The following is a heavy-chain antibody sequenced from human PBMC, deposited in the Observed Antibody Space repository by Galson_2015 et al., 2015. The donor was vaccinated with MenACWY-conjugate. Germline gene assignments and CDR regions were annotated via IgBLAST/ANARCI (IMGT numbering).Heavy chain of an antibody. J-gene: IGHJ6*02. V-gene: IGHV3-7*03. CDR1: GFTFRHYW. CDR3: ARGYYGMDV. CDR2: IRKDGSEK. Sequence: SLRLSCAASGFTFRHYWMTWVRQAPGKGLEWVASIRKDGSEKYYVDSVKGRFTISRDNAKNSLYLEMNSLRVEDTAVYSCARGYYGMDVWGQGTTVTASS.